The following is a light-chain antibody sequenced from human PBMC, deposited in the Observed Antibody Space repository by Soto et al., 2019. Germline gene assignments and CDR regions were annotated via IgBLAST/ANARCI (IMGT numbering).Light chain of an antibody. CDR3: SSYKSSTTLA. CDR1: SSDVGDYNY. CDR2: EVS. J-gene: IGLJ2*01. Sequence: QSALTQPASVSGSPGQSITISCTGTSSDVGDYNYVSWFQQHPGKAPKLMIYEVSNRPSGVSNRFSGSKSGNTDSLTISGLQAEDEADYYCSSYKSSTTLAFGGGTQLTVL. V-gene: IGLV2-14*01.